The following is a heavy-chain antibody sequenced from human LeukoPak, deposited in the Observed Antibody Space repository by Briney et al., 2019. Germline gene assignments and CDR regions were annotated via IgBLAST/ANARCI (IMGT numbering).Heavy chain of an antibody. V-gene: IGHV4-39*07. CDR1: GGSISSSSYY. CDR2: IYYSGST. Sequence: PSETLSLTCTVSGGSISSSSYYWGWIRQPPGTGLEWIGSIYYSGSTYYNPSLKSRVTISVDTSKNQFSLKLSSVTAADTAVYYCARTRGYSYGYYYYMDVWGKGTTVTVSS. J-gene: IGHJ6*03. D-gene: IGHD5-18*01. CDR3: ARTRGYSYGYYYYMDV.